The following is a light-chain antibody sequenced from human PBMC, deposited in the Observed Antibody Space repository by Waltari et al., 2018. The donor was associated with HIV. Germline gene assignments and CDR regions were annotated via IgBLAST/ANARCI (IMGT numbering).Light chain of an antibody. CDR1: SSNIGSTT. CDR3: AAWDDSLNGPWV. CDR2: GKY. Sequence: QSVLTQPPSASGTPGQRVTISCSGSSSNIGSTTVNWYQQLPGTSPKRHYFGKYLRPSGVPARFSGYKSGTSASRAISGLQSEDEADYYCAAWDDSLNGPWVFGGGTKLTVL. J-gene: IGLJ3*02. V-gene: IGLV1-44*01.